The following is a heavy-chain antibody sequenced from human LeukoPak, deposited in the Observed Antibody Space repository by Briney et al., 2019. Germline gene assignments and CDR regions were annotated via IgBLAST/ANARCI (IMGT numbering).Heavy chain of an antibody. D-gene: IGHD6-19*01. CDR2: IRQDGSEK. CDR1: GFTFSSYA. Sequence: GGSLRLSCAASGFTFSSYAMSWVRQAPGKGLEWVANIRQDGSEKYYVDSEKGRFTISRDNAKNSLYLQMNSLRAEDTAVYYCARVKWQWLVLDYFDYWGQGTLVTVSS. V-gene: IGHV3-7*01. CDR3: ARVKWQWLVLDYFDY. J-gene: IGHJ4*02.